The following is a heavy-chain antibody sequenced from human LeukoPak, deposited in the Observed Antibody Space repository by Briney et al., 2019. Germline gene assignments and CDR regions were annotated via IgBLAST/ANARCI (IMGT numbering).Heavy chain of an antibody. CDR1: GGSISSYY. V-gene: IGHV4-59*01. CDR2: IFYSGST. J-gene: IGHJ4*02. D-gene: IGHD5-12*01. Sequence: PSETLSLTCTVSGGSISSYYCNWIRQPPGKGLEWIGNIFYSGSTNYNPSLKSRVTISVDTSKNQFSLKLSPVTAADTAVYYCARGGRRDIVAVWGQGTLVTVSS. CDR3: ARGGRRDIVAV.